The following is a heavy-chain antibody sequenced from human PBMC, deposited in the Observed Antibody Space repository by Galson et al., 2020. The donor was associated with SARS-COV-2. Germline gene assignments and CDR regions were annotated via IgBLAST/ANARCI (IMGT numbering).Heavy chain of an antibody. Sequence: GGSLRLSCAASGFTFDDYAMHWVRQAPGKGLEWVSGISWNSGSIGYADSVKGRFTISRDNAKNSLYLQMNSLRAEDTALYYCAKGPTIFGVVIFDYWGQGTLVTVSS. D-gene: IGHD3-3*01. CDR2: ISWNSGSI. CDR1: GFTFDDYA. J-gene: IGHJ4*02. V-gene: IGHV3-9*01. CDR3: AKGPTIFGVVIFDY.